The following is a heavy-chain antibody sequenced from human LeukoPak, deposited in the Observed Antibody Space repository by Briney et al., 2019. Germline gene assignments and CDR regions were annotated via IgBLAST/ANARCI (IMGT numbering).Heavy chain of an antibody. CDR1: GFSFDDFG. CDR3: ARDGTHYGSGSYYFDH. J-gene: IGHJ4*02. Sequence: PGGSLRLSCAASGFSFDDFGMSWVRQAPGKGLEWVSGINWNGGSTVYADSAKGRFTISRDNAKNSLYLQMISLRAEDTAFYYCARDGTHYGSGSYYFDHWGRGTLVTVSS. CDR2: INWNGGST. D-gene: IGHD3-10*01. V-gene: IGHV3-20*04.